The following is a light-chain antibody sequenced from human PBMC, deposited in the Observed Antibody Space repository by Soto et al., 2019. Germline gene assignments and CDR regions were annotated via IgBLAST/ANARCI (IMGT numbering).Light chain of an antibody. J-gene: IGKJ5*01. CDR3: QQRSNWPPVIT. CDR2: DAS. V-gene: IGKV3-11*01. Sequence: EIVLTQSPATLSLSPGERATLSCRASQTFSSHLAWYQQKPGQAPRLLIYDASKRATGIPARFSGRGSGTDFTLTISSLEPADFAVYYCQQRSNWPPVITFGQWTRLDIK. CDR1: QTFSSH.